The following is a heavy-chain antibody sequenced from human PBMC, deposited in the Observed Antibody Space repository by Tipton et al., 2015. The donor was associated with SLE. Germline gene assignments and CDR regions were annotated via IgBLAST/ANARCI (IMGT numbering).Heavy chain of an antibody. J-gene: IGHJ6*02. Sequence: TLSLTCTVSGGSISSTTFYWSWIRENPGKGLEWIGYIHCSGSTFYNPSLKSRITMSLDTSENQFSLRLSSVTAADTAVYYCAKHVYVIYYYVMDVWGQGTTVTVSS. CDR1: GGSISSTTFY. CDR2: IHCSGST. V-gene: IGHV4-31*03. CDR3: AKHVYVIYYYVMDV. D-gene: IGHD2-8*01.